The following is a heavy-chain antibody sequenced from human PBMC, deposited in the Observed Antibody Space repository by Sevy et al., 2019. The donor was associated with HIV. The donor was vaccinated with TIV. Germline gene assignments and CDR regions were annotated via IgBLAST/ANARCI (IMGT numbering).Heavy chain of an antibody. D-gene: IGHD5-12*01. CDR2: INSNSGAI. Sequence: ASVKVSCKASGLTFSGNYIQWVRQAPGQGLEWLGWINSNSGAISYAQKFQDRVTMTRDTSTTTAYMELSRLRSDDTAVYYCATEYSYDYWGQGTLVTVSS. CDR1: GLTFSGNY. V-gene: IGHV1-2*02. CDR3: ATEYSYDY. J-gene: IGHJ4*02.